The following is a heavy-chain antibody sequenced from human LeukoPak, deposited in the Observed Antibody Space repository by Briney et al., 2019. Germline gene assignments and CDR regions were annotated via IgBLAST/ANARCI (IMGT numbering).Heavy chain of an antibody. CDR3: ARVSIAAAGGWSAFDI. D-gene: IGHD6-13*01. J-gene: IGHJ3*02. V-gene: IGHV3-48*01. Sequence: GGSLRLSCATSGFTFSTHGMNWVRQAPGKGLEWISYISASGAVYYTDSVKGRFTISRENAKDSLYLQMNSLRAGDTAVYYCARVSIAAAGGWSAFDIWGQGTMVTVPS. CDR2: ISASGAV. CDR1: GFTFSTHG.